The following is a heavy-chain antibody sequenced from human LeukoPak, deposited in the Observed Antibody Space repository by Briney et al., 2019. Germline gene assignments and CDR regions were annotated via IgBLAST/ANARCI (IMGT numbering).Heavy chain of an antibody. CDR3: SRRVVESAAITERNWFDP. Sequence: SETLSLTCTVSGGSISTYYWSWIRQPPGMGPEWIGYMSYSGYTQYNPSLRSRVSISVDTSNNQFSLKLTSVTAADTAVYYCSRRVVESAAITERNWFDPWGQGILVTVSS. CDR1: GGSISTYY. J-gene: IGHJ5*02. V-gene: IGHV4-59*08. CDR2: MSYSGYT. D-gene: IGHD5-24*01.